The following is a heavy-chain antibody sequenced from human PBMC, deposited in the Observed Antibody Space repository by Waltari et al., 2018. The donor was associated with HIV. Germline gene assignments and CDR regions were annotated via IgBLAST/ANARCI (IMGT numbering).Heavy chain of an antibody. V-gene: IGHV4-59*01. CDR3: ARDYYDSSGSSYGMDV. CDR2: IYYSGST. J-gene: IGHJ6*02. Sequence: QVQLQESGPGLVKPSETLSLTCTVSGGSISSYYWSWIRQPPGKGLEWIGYIYYSGSTNCNPSLKSRVTISVDTSKNQFSLKPSSVTAADTAVYYCARDYYDSSGSSYGMDVWGQGTTVTVSS. D-gene: IGHD3-22*01. CDR1: GGSISSYY.